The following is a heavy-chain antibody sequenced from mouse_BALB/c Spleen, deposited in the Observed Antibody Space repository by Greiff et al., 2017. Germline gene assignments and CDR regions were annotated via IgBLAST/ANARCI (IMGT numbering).Heavy chain of an antibody. D-gene: IGHD2-14*01. V-gene: IGHV1S81*02. CDR3: ASPYRGSAMDY. J-gene: IGHJ4*01. Sequence: QVQLQQPGAELVKPGASVKLSCKASGYTFTSYWMHWVKQRPGQGLEWIGEINPSNGRTNYNEKFKSKATLTVDKSSSTAYMQLSSLTSEDSAVYYCASPYRGSAMDYWGQGTSVTVSS. CDR2: INPSNGRT. CDR1: GYTFTSYW.